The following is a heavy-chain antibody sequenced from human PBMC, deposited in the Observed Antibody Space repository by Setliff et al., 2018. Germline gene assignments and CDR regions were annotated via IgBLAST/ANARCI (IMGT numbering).Heavy chain of an antibody. CDR3: AGTPALGTSWLSPFDY. V-gene: IGHV4-61*02. D-gene: IGHD5-12*01. Sequence: SETLSLTCTVSGVSFGSGTYYWSWIRQPAGKGLEWIGLIQSTGNTNYNPSLQSRVTISIDTSKNQFSLKMSSVTAADTAMYYCAGTPALGTSWLSPFDYWGQGTQVTVSS. CDR1: GVSFGSGTYY. J-gene: IGHJ4*02. CDR2: IQSTGNT.